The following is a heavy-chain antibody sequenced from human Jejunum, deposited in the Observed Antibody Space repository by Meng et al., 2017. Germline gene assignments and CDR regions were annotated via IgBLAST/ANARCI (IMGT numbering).Heavy chain of an antibody. CDR3: VASSASFARSGSFDY. CDR1: GFTFSNYE. CDR2: ISRSGRTI. V-gene: IGHV3-48*03. D-gene: IGHD3-22*01. Sequence: GGSLRLSCAASGFTFSNYEMNWVRQAPGEGLEWLSYISRSGRTIYYAASVKGRFTISTDSAKNSLYLQMNSLRVEDTAVYYCVASSASFARSGSFDYWGQGTLVTVSS. J-gene: IGHJ4*02.